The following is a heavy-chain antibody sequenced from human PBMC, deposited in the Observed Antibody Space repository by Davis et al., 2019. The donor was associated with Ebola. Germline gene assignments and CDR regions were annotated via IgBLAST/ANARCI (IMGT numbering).Heavy chain of an antibody. CDR3: ARAGTMVLHSGWFDP. V-gene: IGHV1-18*01. D-gene: IGHD3-10*01. J-gene: IGHJ5*02. Sequence: AASVKVSCKASGYTFTSYGISWVRQAPGQGLEWMGWISAYNGNTNYTQNLQGRVTMTTDTSTSTAYMEVRSLRYDDTAVYYCARAGTMVLHSGWFDPWGQGTLVTVSS. CDR1: GYTFTSYG. CDR2: ISAYNGNT.